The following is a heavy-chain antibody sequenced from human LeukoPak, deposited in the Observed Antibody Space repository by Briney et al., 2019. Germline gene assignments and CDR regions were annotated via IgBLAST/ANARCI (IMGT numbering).Heavy chain of an antibody. D-gene: IGHD2-2*01. CDR1: GYTFTGYH. J-gene: IGHJ4*02. CDR2: INPNTGGT. CDR3: ARDYCSSTSCLFDY. Sequence: AASVKVSCTASGYTFTGYHTHWVRQAPGQGLEWMGRINPNTGGTDYAQKFQGRVTMTRDTSISTAYMDLSRLRSDDTAVYYCARDYCSSTSCLFDYWGQGTLVTVSS. V-gene: IGHV1-2*06.